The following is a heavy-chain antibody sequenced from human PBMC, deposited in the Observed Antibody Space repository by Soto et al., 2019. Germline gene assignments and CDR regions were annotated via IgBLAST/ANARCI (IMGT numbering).Heavy chain of an antibody. Sequence: QLQLQESGSGLVKPSQTLSLTCAVSGGSISSGGSSWGWIRQPPGKGLEWIGYIYNSGSTYYNPSLKSRVTISGEMSKTQFSLKLSSVTAADTAVYYCASSRGSPVPLDYWGRGTLVTVSS. CDR1: GGSISSGGSS. CDR3: ASSRGSPVPLDY. CDR2: IYNSGST. D-gene: IGHD1-26*01. J-gene: IGHJ4*02. V-gene: IGHV4-30-2*01.